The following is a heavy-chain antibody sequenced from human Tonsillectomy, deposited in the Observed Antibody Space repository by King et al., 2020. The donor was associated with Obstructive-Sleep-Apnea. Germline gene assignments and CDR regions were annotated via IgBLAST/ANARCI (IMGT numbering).Heavy chain of an antibody. J-gene: IGHJ4*02. CDR1: VGSFSDYY. D-gene: IGHD7-27*01. CDR3: ARVGANWGSRGFDY. Sequence: VQLQQWGAGLLKPSETLSLTCAVYVGSFSDYYWSWMRQPPGEGLEWIGEINPSGSTNYNPSLKSRVTITVDTSKNQFSLKLSSVTAAATPVYYCARVGANWGSRGFDYWGQGTLVTVSS. V-gene: IGHV4-34*01. CDR2: INPSGST.